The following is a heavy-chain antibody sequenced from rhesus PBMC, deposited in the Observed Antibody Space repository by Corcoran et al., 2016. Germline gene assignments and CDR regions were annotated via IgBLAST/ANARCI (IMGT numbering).Heavy chain of an antibody. D-gene: IGHD6-25*01. V-gene: IGHV4-127*01. CDR3: AREDDSGSWNFDY. CDR1: GYSISSGYG. CDR2: IYGGSGST. J-gene: IGHJ4*01. Sequence: QVQLQESGPGLVKPSETLSLTCAVSGYSISSGYGWGWIRQHPGKGLEWIGQIYGGSGSTYYNPSLMSRVTVSKDTSKNQFSLKLSSVTAADTAVYYCAREDDSGSWNFDYWGQGVLVTVSS.